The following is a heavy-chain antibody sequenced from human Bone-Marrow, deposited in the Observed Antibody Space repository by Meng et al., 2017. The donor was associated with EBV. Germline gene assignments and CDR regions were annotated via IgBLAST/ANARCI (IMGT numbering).Heavy chain of an antibody. CDR2: IYYSGST. CDR3: ARLGAVAGEGDY. D-gene: IGHD6-19*01. Sequence: LQLHESGPGLVTPSESLSLTCTVSGGAISSSSYYWGWIRQPPGKGLEWIVSIYYSGSTYYNPSLKSRVTISVDTSKNQFSLKLSSVTAADTAVYYCARLGAVAGEGDYWGQGTLVTVSS. J-gene: IGHJ4*02. CDR1: GGAISSSSYY. V-gene: IGHV4-39*01.